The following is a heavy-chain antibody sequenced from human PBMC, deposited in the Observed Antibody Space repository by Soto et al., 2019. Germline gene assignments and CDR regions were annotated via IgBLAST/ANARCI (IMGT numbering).Heavy chain of an antibody. CDR1: GFTVSSNY. CDR3: TRGEREPPTP. J-gene: IGHJ5*02. D-gene: IGHD4-4*01. Sequence: EVQLVESGGGLVQPGGSLRLSCAASGFTVSSNYMIWVRQAPGKGLEWDAVIDTGGTTNYADTVKVRLNISRANSKNTVYVKMNILRVENTYVYYYTRGEREPPTPWGQGNLVTVSS. V-gene: IGHV3-66*01. CDR2: IDTGGTT.